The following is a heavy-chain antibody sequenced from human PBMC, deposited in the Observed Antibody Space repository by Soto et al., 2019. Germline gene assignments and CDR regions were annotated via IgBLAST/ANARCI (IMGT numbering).Heavy chain of an antibody. J-gene: IGHJ4*02. CDR3: ARDGGRHSGGIDY. CDR2: IIPIFGTA. D-gene: IGHD1-26*01. Sequence: QVQLVQSGAEVKKPGSSVKVSCKASGGTFSSYSINWVRQAPGQGLEWMGEIIPIFGTANYAQKFQGRVSITADEATSTAYMVVSSLRSEDTAVYYCARDGGRHSGGIDYWGQGTLVTVSS. CDR1: GGTFSSYS. V-gene: IGHV1-69*01.